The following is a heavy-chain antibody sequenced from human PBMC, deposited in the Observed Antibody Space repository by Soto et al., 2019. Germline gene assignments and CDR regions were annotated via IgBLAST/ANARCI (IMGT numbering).Heavy chain of an antibody. D-gene: IGHD4-17*01. CDR1: GGSISSYY. CDR2: IYYSGST. CDR3: ERRFYYGDYGYFDL. V-gene: IGHV4-59*08. J-gene: IGHJ2*01. Sequence: PSETLSLTCTVSGGSISSYYWSWXRQPPGKGLEWIGYIYYSGSTNYNPSLKSRVTISVDTSKNQFSLKLSSVTAADTAVYYCERRFYYGDYGYFDLWGRGTLITVS.